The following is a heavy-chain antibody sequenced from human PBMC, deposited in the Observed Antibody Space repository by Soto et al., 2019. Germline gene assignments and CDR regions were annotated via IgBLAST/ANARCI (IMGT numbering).Heavy chain of an antibody. CDR3: AREVRANLNDFGDYEWFDP. V-gene: IGHV3-30*03. Sequence: LRLSCVASGFTFSRYGMHWVRQGPATGLEWVSFISYDGGNTDYVGSVKGRFTISRDDSKNTLYLQMRSLRAEDTAVYFCAREVRANLNDFGDYEWFDPWGQGTLVTVSS. CDR1: GFTFSRYG. D-gene: IGHD4-17*01. CDR2: ISYDGGNT. J-gene: IGHJ5*02.